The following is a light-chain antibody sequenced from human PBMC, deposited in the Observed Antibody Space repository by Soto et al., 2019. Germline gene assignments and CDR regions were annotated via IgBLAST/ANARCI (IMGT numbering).Light chain of an antibody. CDR1: SGSIASNY. CDR3: QSYDTTIVI. V-gene: IGLV6-57*04. J-gene: IGLJ2*01. Sequence: NFMLTQPHSVSESPGKTVTISCTRSSGSIASNYVQWYQQRPGSAPTTVIYDDSHRPSGVPDRFSGSIDSSSNSASLTISGLKTEDEADYYCQSYDTTIVIFGGGTKLTVL. CDR2: DDS.